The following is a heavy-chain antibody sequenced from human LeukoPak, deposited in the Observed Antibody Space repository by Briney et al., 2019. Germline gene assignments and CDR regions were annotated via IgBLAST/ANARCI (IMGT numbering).Heavy chain of an antibody. V-gene: IGHV5-51*01. CDR1: GYIFTSYW. CDR3: ARRCSSTSCYSTVTTRAFDI. Sequence: ESLTISCKGSGYIFTSYWIGWVRQMPGKGLEWMGIVYPGDSDTRYSPSFQGQVTISADKSISTAYLQWTSLKASDTAMYYCARRCSSTSCYSTVTTRAFDIWGQGTMVTVSS. J-gene: IGHJ3*02. D-gene: IGHD2-2*01. CDR2: VYPGDSDT.